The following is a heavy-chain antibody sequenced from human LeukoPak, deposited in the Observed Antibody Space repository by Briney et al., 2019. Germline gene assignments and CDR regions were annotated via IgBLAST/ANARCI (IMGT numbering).Heavy chain of an antibody. V-gene: IGHV1-18*01. CDR1: GYTFTSYG. CDR3: ARDKGYNILTGYYHTGAFDI. CDR2: ISAYNGNT. J-gene: IGHJ3*02. D-gene: IGHD3-9*01. Sequence: ASVKVSCKASGYTFTSYGISWVRQAPGQGLEWMGWISAYNGNTNYAQKLQGRVTMTTDTSTSTAYMELRSLRSDDTAVYYCARDKGYNILTGYYHTGAFDIWGQGTMVTVSS.